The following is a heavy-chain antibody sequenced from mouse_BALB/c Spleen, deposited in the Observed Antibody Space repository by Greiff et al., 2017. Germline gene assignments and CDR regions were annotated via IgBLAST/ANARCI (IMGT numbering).Heavy chain of an antibody. D-gene: IGHD1-2*01. CDR1: GYTFTSYW. J-gene: IGHJ2*01. CDR3: ATITTGFDY. V-gene: IGHV1-7*01. Sequence: VQLQQSGAELAKPGASVKMSCKASGYTFTSYWMHWVKQRPGQGLEWIGYINPSTGYTEYNQKFKDKATLTADKSSSTAYMQLSSLTSEDSAVYYCATITTGFDYWGQGTTLTVSS. CDR2: INPSTGYT.